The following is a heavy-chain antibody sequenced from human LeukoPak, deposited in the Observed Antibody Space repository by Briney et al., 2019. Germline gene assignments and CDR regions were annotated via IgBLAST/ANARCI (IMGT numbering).Heavy chain of an antibody. CDR1: GYTFTGYY. J-gene: IGHJ4*02. CDR3: ARVAAGTQSFDY. Sequence: ASVKVSCKASGYTFTGYYMHWVRQAPGQGLEWMGWINPNSGGTNYAQKFQGRVTMTRDTSISTAYMELSRLRSDDTAVYCCARVAAGTQSFDYWGQGTLVTVSS. V-gene: IGHV1-2*02. CDR2: INPNSGGT. D-gene: IGHD6-13*01.